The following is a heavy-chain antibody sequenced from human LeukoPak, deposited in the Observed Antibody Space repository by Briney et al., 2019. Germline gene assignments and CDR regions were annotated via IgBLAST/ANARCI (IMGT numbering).Heavy chain of an antibody. J-gene: IGHJ6*02. CDR1: GDSVSSNSAA. D-gene: IGHD3-10*01. V-gene: IGHV6-1*01. CDR3: ARGFYYTGMDV. CDR2: TYYRSKWYY. Sequence: SQTLSLTCAISGDSVSSNSAAWNWIRQSPSGGLEWLGRTYYRSKWYYDYALSVKSRSTINPDTSENQFSLQLNSVTPEDTAVYYCARGFYYTGMDVWGQGTTVTVSS.